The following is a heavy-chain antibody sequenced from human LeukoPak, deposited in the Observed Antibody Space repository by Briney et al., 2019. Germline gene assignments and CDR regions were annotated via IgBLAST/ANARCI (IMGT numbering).Heavy chain of an antibody. V-gene: IGHV4-59*08. CDR1: GGSISTYY. Sequence: SETLSLTCTVSGGSISTYYWTWIRQPPGKGLEWIGYIYSSGNTNYNPSLSSRVTISLDTSKNQFSLMLRSLTAADTAVYYCARQPYMLGAYYFDYWGQGTLVTVSS. CDR3: ARQPYMLGAYYFDY. D-gene: IGHD1-26*01. CDR2: IYSSGNT. J-gene: IGHJ4*02.